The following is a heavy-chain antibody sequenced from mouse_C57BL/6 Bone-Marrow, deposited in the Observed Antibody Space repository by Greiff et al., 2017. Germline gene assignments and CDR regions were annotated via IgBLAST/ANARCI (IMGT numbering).Heavy chain of an antibody. V-gene: IGHV14-4*01. CDR1: GFNIKDDY. CDR3: SSFDGNYFDF. Sequence: EVQLQQSGAELVRPGASVKLSCTASGFNIKDDYIHWVKQRPEQGLEWIGWIDPEIGDTEYASKFLGKAPITSDTSSNTAYLQLSSLTSEDTAVYYCSSFDGNYFDFWGQGTPLTVAS. CDR2: IDPEIGDT. D-gene: IGHD2-3*01. J-gene: IGHJ2*01.